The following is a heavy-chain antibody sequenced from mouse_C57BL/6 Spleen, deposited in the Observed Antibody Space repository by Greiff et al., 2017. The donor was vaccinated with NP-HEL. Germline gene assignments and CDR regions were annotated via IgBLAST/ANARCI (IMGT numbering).Heavy chain of an antibody. J-gene: IGHJ1*03. D-gene: IGHD1-1*01. V-gene: IGHV5S21*01. CDR1: GFTFSSYA. CDR2: ISSGGDYI. CDR3: TRRGSSPYWYFVV. Sequence: EVQVVESGEGLVKPGGSLKLSCAASGFTFSSYAMSWVRQTPEKRLEWVAYISSGGDYIYYADTVKGRFTISRDNARNTLYLQMSSLKSEDTAMYYCTRRGSSPYWYFVVWGTGTTVTVSS.